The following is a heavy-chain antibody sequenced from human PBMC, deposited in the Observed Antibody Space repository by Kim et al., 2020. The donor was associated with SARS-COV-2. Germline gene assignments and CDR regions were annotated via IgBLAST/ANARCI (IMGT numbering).Heavy chain of an antibody. J-gene: IGHJ4*02. CDR3: ARNRGIAAEVDY. V-gene: IGHV5-51*01. Sequence: RYSPSFQGQVTISADKSMSTAYLQWSSLKASDTAMYYCARNRGIAAEVDYWGQGTLVTVSS. D-gene: IGHD6-13*01.